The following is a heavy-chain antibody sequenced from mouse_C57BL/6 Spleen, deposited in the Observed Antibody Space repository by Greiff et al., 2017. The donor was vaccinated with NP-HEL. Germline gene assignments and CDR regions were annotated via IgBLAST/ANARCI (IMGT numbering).Heavy chain of an antibody. CDR1: GYTFTSYW. CDR2: INPSSGYT. D-gene: IGHD2-1*01. J-gene: IGHJ4*01. Sequence: QVHVKQSGAELAKPGASVKLSCKASGYTFTSYWMHWVKQRPGQGLEWIGYINPSSGYTKYNQKFKDKATLTADKSSSTAYMQLSSLTYEDSAVYYCARDYGNYIYAMDYWGQGTSVTVSS. CDR3: ARDYGNYIYAMDY. V-gene: IGHV1-7*01.